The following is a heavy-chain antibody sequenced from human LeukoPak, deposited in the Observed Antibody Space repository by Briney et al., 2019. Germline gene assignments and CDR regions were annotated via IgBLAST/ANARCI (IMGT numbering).Heavy chain of an antibody. D-gene: IGHD3-10*01. Sequence: ASVKVSCKASGYTFTSYGITWVRQAPGQGLEWMGWISAYNGDTNYAQRLQGRLTMTTDTSTSTAYMELRSLRSDDTAVYYCVISYDSGSSEYFQHWGQGTLVTVSS. CDR3: VISYDSGSSEYFQH. V-gene: IGHV1-18*01. CDR1: GYTFTSYG. J-gene: IGHJ1*01. CDR2: ISAYNGDT.